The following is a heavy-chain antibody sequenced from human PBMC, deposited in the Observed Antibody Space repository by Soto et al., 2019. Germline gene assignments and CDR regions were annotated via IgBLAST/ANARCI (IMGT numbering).Heavy chain of an antibody. D-gene: IGHD3-9*01. Sequence: QVQLVQSGAEVKKPGASVKVSCKASGYTFTSYAMHWVRQAPGQRLEWMGWINAGNGNTKYSQKFQGRVTITRDTAASTADMELSSLRSEDTAVYYCARRAPYYDIVTGYPSDEGSFDYWGQGTLVTVSS. J-gene: IGHJ4*02. CDR2: INAGNGNT. V-gene: IGHV1-3*01. CDR3: ARRAPYYDIVTGYPSDEGSFDY. CDR1: GYTFTSYA.